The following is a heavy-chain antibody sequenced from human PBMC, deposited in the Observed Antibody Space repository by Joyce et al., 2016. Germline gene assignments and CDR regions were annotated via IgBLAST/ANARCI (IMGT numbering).Heavy chain of an antibody. V-gene: IGHV3-30-3*01. CDR3: ARGTTVTGMGNWFDP. Sequence: VPLVEYGGGVVQPGRSLTLFCAASGFSFSSFAMVWVRQAPAKGLEWARVISPNGNNKYDADSVKGRFSISRDNSKNTLNRQLSGLTTKDTAVYYCARGTTVTGMGNWFDPWGQGTLVTVSS. J-gene: IGHJ5*02. CDR1: GFSFSSFA. CDR2: ISPNGNNK. D-gene: IGHD4-17*01.